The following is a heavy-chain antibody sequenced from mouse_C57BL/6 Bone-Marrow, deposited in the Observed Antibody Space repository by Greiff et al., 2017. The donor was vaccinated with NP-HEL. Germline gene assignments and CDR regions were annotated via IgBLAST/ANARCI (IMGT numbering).Heavy chain of an antibody. Sequence: EVKLVESGGGLVQPGGSLKLSCAASGFTFSDYYMYWVRQTPEKRLEWVAYISNGGGSTYYPDPVKGRLTISRDNAKDTLYLQMSRLKSEDTAIYYCARKRIVAKDYAMDYWGQGTSVTVSS. V-gene: IGHV5-12*01. CDR2: ISNGGGST. J-gene: IGHJ4*01. CDR1: GFTFSDYY. CDR3: ARKRIVAKDYAMDY. D-gene: IGHD1-1*01.